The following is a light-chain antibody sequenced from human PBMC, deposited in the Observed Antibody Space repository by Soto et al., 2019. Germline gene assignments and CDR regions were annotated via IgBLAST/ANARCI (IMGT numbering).Light chain of an antibody. V-gene: IGKV1D-12*01. CDR2: AAS. J-gene: IGKJ4*01. CDR1: QGIRSW. CDR3: QQSDTFPAT. Sequence: DTQMTQSPSSVSASVGDRVTITCRASQGIRSWLAWYQQRPGKAPKLLISAASSLQSAVPSRFSGSGSGTDLTLTISSLQPDDFATYYCQQSDTFPATFGGGTKVEIK.